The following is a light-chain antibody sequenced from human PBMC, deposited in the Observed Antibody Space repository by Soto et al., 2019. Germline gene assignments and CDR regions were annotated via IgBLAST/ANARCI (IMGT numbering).Light chain of an antibody. CDR3: SSYTSSSTLV. CDR1: SSDVGGYNY. V-gene: IGLV2-14*01. Sequence: QTVSVSGSPGQSITISCTGTSSDVGGYNYVSWYQQHPGKAPKLMIYEVSNRPSGVSNRFSGSKSGNTASLTISGLQAEDEADYYCSSYTSSSTLVFGGGTKLTVL. CDR2: EVS. J-gene: IGLJ3*02.